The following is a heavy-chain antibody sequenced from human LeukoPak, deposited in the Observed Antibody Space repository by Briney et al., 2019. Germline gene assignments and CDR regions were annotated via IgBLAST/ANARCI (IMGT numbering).Heavy chain of an antibody. V-gene: IGHV5-51*01. J-gene: IGHJ4*02. CDR2: IYPGDSDT. D-gene: IGHD5-18*01. Sequence: GESLKISCKGSGYSFTNYWVAWVRQMPRKGLERVGIIYPGDSDTRYSPSFQGQVTISADKSISTAYLQWNSLEASDTAMYYCARRHKRGAYSYGVDYWGQGTLVAVSS. CDR1: GYSFTNYW. CDR3: ARRHKRGAYSYGVDY.